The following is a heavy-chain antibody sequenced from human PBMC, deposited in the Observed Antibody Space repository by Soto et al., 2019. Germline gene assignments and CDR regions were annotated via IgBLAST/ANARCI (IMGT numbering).Heavy chain of an antibody. D-gene: IGHD1-1*01. J-gene: IGHJ4*02. CDR3: ARGRYGDY. Sequence: QVHLVQSGAEVKKPGASVKVSCKASGYTFTSYGITWVRQAPGQGLEWMGWISAHNGNTDYAQKLQGRVIVTRDASTSTAYMTLRNLRSDDTDVYSCARGRYGDYWGQGALVTVSS. CDR2: ISAHNGNT. CDR1: GYTFTSYG. V-gene: IGHV1-18*01.